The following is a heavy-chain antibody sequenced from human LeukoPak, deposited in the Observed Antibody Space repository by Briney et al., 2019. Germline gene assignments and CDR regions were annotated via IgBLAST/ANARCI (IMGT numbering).Heavy chain of an antibody. CDR3: ARDVRYSSSWYFDY. V-gene: IGHV4-59*01. Sequence: SETLSLTCTVSGGSISSYYWSWIRQPPGKGLEWTGYIYYSGSTNYNPSLKSRVTISVDTSKNQFSLKLSSVTAADTAVYYCARDVRYSSSWYFDYWGQGTLVTVSS. CDR2: IYYSGST. D-gene: IGHD6-13*01. CDR1: GGSISSYY. J-gene: IGHJ4*02.